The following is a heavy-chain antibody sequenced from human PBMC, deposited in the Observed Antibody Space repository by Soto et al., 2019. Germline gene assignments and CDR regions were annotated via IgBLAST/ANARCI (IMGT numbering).Heavy chain of an antibody. D-gene: IGHD2-15*01. Sequence: PGGSLTLSCAASGFNFNSYTINWVRQAPGKRLEWLSSISSSGYIFSTDSVRGRFTSSRDNAKNSVYLQINSLRAEDTAVYFRARDCSGGSCYPGMDVWGQGTTVTVSS. CDR2: ISSSGYI. CDR3: ARDCSGGSCYPGMDV. J-gene: IGHJ6*02. CDR1: GFNFNSYT. V-gene: IGHV3-21*01.